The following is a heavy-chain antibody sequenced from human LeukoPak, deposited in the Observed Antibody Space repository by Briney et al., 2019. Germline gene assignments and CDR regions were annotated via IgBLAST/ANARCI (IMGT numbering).Heavy chain of an antibody. V-gene: IGHV4-59*08. CDR1: GGSISTYY. J-gene: IGHJ4*02. CDR2: IHYSGST. Sequence: SETLSLTCSVCGGSISTYYWNWMRQPPGRGLEWIGNIHYSGSTNYNPSLKSRVTIPIDTSSHQCSLNLTSATAADTPVYYCVSQGSWGQGTLVTVSS. CDR3: VSQGS.